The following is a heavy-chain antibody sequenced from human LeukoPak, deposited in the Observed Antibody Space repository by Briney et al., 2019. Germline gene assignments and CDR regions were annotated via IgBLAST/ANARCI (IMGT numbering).Heavy chain of an antibody. CDR2: IYTSGNT. D-gene: IGHD6-6*01. CDR1: GGSLSSYY. Sequence: SETLSLTCTVSGGSLSSYYWSWIRQPAGKGLEWIGRIYTSGNTNYNPSLKSRVTKSVDTSKNQFSIKLSSVTAADTAVYYCARMSSYSYSMDVWGQGTTVTVSS. V-gene: IGHV4-4*07. CDR3: ARMSSYSYSMDV. J-gene: IGHJ6*02.